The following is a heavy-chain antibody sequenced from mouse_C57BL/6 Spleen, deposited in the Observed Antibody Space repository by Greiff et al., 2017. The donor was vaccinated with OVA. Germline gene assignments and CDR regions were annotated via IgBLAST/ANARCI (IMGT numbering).Heavy chain of an antibody. CDR1: GYTFTSYG. Sequence: VQLQQSGAELARPGASVKLSCKASGYTFTSYGISWVKQRTGQGLEWIGEIYPRSGNTYYNEKFKGKATLTADKSSSTAYMELRSLTSEDSAVYFCARSDGYYGYFDYWGQGTTLTVSS. CDR3: ARSDGYYGYFDY. V-gene: IGHV1-81*01. D-gene: IGHD2-3*01. J-gene: IGHJ2*01. CDR2: IYPRSGNT.